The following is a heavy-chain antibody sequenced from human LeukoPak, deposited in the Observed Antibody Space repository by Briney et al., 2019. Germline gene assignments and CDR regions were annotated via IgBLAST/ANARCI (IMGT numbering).Heavy chain of an antibody. D-gene: IGHD6-19*01. Sequence: SSETLSLTCTVSGGSISSYYWSWIRQPPGKGLEWIGYIYYSGSTNYNPSLKSRVTISVDTSKNQFSLKLSSVTAADTAVYYCARARVAVAGTLIDYWGQGTLVTVSS. CDR1: GGSISSYY. V-gene: IGHV4-59*13. CDR3: ARARVAVAGTLIDY. J-gene: IGHJ4*02. CDR2: IYYSGST.